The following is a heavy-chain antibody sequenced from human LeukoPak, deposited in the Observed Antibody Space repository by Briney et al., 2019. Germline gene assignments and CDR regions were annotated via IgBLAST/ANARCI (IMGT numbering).Heavy chain of an antibody. CDR1: GDSISGYY. CDR3: ARGGASSEWFDP. J-gene: IGHJ5*02. CDR2: IHSSGTT. Sequence: SETLSLTCTVSGDSISGYYWSWIQQPPGKGLEWIAFIHSSGTTNYNPSLKSRGSISVDMSNNQFSLNVNSVTAADTAVYYCARGGASSEWFDPWGQGTLVTVSS. V-gene: IGHV4-59*01. D-gene: IGHD6-25*01.